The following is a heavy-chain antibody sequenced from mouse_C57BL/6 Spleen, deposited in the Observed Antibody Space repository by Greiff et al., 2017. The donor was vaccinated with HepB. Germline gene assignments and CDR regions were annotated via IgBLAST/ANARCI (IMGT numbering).Heavy chain of an antibody. J-gene: IGHJ4*01. CDR1: GYTFTEYT. CDR2: FYPGSGSI. CDR3: ARNEENGNYDYYAMDY. V-gene: IGHV1-62-2*01. D-gene: IGHD2-1*01. Sequence: QVQLQQSGAELVKPGASVKLSCKASGYTFTEYTIHWVKQRSGQGLEWIGWFYPGSGSIKYNEKFKDKATLTADKSSSTVYMELSRLTSEDSAVYFCARNEENGNYDYYAMDYWGQGTSVTVSS.